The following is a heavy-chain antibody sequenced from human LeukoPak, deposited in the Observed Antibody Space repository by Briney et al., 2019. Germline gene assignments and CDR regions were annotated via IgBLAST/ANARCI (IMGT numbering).Heavy chain of an antibody. CDR2: INHSGGS. Sequence: SGTLSLTCAVYGESFSGYYWSWIRQPPGKGLEWIGEINHSGGSNYNPSLKSRVTISVDTSKNQFSLKLRSVTAADTAVYYCARDSGGWSLDYWGQGTLATVSS. CDR3: ARDSGGWSLDY. V-gene: IGHV4-34*01. D-gene: IGHD6-19*01. CDR1: GESFSGYY. J-gene: IGHJ4*02.